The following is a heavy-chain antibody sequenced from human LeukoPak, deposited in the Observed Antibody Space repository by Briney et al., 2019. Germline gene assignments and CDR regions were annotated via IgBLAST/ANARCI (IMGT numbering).Heavy chain of an antibody. Sequence: QPGGSLRLSCAASGFTFSSYSMHWVRQAPGKGLEWVAIIWYDGSNKYYGDSVKGRFTISRDNSKNTLYLQMNSLRAEDTAVYYCARGGDPQFDYWGQGTLVTVSS. CDR1: GFTFSSYS. CDR2: IWYDGSNK. J-gene: IGHJ4*02. D-gene: IGHD7-27*01. CDR3: ARGGDPQFDY. V-gene: IGHV3-30*02.